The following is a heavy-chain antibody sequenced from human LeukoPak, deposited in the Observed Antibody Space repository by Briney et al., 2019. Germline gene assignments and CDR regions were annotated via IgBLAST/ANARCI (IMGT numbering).Heavy chain of an antibody. CDR1: GFTFSSYG. D-gene: IGHD4-17*01. Sequence: GGSLRLSCAASGFTFSSYGMHWVRQAPGKGLEWVAFIRYDGSNKYYADSVKGRFTISRDNSKNTLYLQMNSLRAEDTAVYYCARDYGDYDSYYYYYMDVWGKGTTVTVSS. CDR2: IRYDGSNK. V-gene: IGHV3-30*02. CDR3: ARDYGDYDSYYYYYMDV. J-gene: IGHJ6*03.